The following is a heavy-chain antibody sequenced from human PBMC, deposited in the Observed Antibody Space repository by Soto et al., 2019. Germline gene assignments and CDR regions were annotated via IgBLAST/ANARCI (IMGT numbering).Heavy chain of an antibody. Sequence: SETLSLTCTVSGGSISSGDYYWSWIRQPPGKGLEWIGYIYYSGSTYYNPSLKSRVTISVDTSKNQFSLKLSSVTAADTAVYYCARLNYCSGGSCYPVLGGYFDYWGQGTLVTVS. V-gene: IGHV4-30-4*01. CDR3: ARLNYCSGGSCYPVLGGYFDY. CDR1: GGSISSGDYY. J-gene: IGHJ4*02. D-gene: IGHD2-15*01. CDR2: IYYSGST.